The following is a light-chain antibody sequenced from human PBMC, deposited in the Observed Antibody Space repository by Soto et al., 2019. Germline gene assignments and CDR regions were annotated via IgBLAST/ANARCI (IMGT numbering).Light chain of an antibody. CDR1: QGISSL. Sequence: DIQMTQSPSTLSASVGDRCTSTSAAIQGISSLLAWYQQNPGKAPNLLMYAASTLQSGVPSRFSGGESGTEYTLTISSLQPEDSATYYCQQLYIFPLTFGQGTRLEIK. CDR2: AAS. J-gene: IGKJ5*01. CDR3: QQLYIFPLT. V-gene: IGKV1-9*01.